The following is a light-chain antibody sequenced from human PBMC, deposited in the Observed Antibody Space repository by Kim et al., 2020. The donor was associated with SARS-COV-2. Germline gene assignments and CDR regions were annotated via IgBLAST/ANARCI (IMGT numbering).Light chain of an antibody. J-gene: IGLJ3*02. V-gene: IGLV1-40*01. CDR3: QSYDSRLGGYWV. Sequence: QSVLTQPPSVSGAPGQRITISCTGSRSNIGAGYDVYWYQQLPGTAPKLLIYGNNNRPSGVPDRFSGSKSGTLASLAITGLQAEDEADYYCQSYDSRLGGYWVFGGGTQLTVL. CDR1: RSNIGAGYD. CDR2: GNN.